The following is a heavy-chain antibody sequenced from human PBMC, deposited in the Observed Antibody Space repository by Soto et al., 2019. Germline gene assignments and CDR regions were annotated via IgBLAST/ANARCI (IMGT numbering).Heavy chain of an antibody. CDR2: INAGNGNT. CDR3: ARVSVGSSLWFGELLYYYYGMDV. V-gene: IGHV1-3*01. Sequence: GASVKVSCKASGYTFTSYAMHWVRQAPGQRLEWMGWINAGNGNTKYSQKFQGRVTITRNTSASTADMEMSSQRSEDTAVYYCARVSVGSSLWFGELLYYYYGMDVWGQGTTVTVSS. J-gene: IGHJ6*02. CDR1: GYTFTSYA. D-gene: IGHD3-10*01.